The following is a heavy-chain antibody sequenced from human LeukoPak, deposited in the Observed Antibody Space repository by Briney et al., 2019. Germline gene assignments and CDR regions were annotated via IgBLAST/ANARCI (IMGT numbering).Heavy chain of an antibody. Sequence: SETLSLTCTVSGASVSSGGYYWSWIRQPPGKGLEWIGYIYYSGSTNYNPSLKSRVTISVDTSKNQFSLKLSSVTAADTAVYYCARDSGPNYYYYYGMDVWGQGTTVTVSS. D-gene: IGHD5-12*01. CDR1: GASVSSGGYY. CDR3: ARDSGPNYYYYYGMDV. CDR2: IYYSGST. J-gene: IGHJ6*02. V-gene: IGHV4-61*08.